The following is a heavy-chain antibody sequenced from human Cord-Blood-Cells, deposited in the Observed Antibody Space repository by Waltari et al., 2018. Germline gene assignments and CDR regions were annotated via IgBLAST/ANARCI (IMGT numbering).Heavy chain of an antibody. CDR2: INHSGRT. CDR3: SYGSWSSYNVDY. J-gene: IGHJ4*02. D-gene: IGHD3-10*01. V-gene: IGHV4-34*01. CDR1: GGSFGGHY. Sequence: VQLQQWGAGLLKPSETLSLTCAGLGGSFGGHYWSWIRQPPGKGLEWIGEINHSGRTNYTPAHKRRVTISVDTTKNHFSLNLSSVTAATTAVYYCSYGSWSSYNVDYWGQGTLVTVSS.